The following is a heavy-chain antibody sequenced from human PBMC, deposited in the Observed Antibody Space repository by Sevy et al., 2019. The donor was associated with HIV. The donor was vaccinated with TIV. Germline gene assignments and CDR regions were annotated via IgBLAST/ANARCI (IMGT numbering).Heavy chain of an antibody. V-gene: IGHV3-21*01. D-gene: IGHD4-17*01. Sequence: GGSLRLSCVASGFTFSDYLMNWVHQSPGKELEWVASISGSSNYIYYADSLKGRVTISRDNAKNSLYLQMNSLRAEDTAVFYCARRGLSTVYDAFDIWGQGTMVTVSS. CDR1: GFTFSDYL. CDR2: ISGSSNYI. CDR3: ARRGLSTVYDAFDI. J-gene: IGHJ3*02.